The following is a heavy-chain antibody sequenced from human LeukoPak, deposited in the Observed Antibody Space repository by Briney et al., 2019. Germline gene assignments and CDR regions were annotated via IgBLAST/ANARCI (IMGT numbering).Heavy chain of an antibody. Sequence: SETLSLTCTVSGGSISSYYWSWIRQPPGKGLEWIGYIYYSGSTNYNPSLKGRVTISVDTSKNQFSLKLSSVTAADTAVYYCARGYYYDSSGLGDWFDPWGQGTLVTVSS. CDR3: ARGYYYDSSGLGDWFDP. CDR1: GGSISSYY. V-gene: IGHV4-59*01. D-gene: IGHD3-22*01. J-gene: IGHJ5*02. CDR2: IYYSGST.